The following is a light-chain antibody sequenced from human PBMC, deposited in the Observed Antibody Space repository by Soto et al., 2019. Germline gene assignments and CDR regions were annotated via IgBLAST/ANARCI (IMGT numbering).Light chain of an antibody. Sequence: QSVLTQPASVSGSPGQSITISCTGTSSDVGGYNYVSWYQQHPGKAPKLMIYEVSNRPSGVSNRFSGPKSGNTASLTISGLQAEDEADYYCSSYTSSRLGVFGGGTKLTVL. CDR3: SSYTSSRLGV. V-gene: IGLV2-14*01. CDR1: SSDVGGYNY. J-gene: IGLJ3*02. CDR2: EVS.